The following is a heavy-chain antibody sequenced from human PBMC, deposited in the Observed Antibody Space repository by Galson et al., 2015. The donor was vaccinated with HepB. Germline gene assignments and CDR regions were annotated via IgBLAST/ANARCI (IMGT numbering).Heavy chain of an antibody. CDR3: ARGPSGDYVWENWYFDL. Sequence: SLRLSCAASGFTFSSYGMHWVRQAPGKGLEWVAVIWYDGSNKYYADSVKGRFTISRDNSKNTLYLQMNSLRAEDTAVYYCARGPSGDYVWENWYFDLWGRGTLVTVSS. J-gene: IGHJ2*01. D-gene: IGHD4-17*01. V-gene: IGHV3-30*19. CDR1: GFTFSSYG. CDR2: IWYDGSNK.